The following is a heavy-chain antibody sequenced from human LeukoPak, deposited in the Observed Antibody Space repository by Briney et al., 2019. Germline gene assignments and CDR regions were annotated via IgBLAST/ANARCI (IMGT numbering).Heavy chain of an antibody. CDR1: GFTFSSYG. CDR3: ARESHYDSSASVGY. Sequence: GGSLRLSCAAPGFTFSSYGMHWVRQAPGKGLEWVAVIWYDGSNKYYADSVKGRFTISRDNSKNTLYLQMNSLRAEDTAVYYCARESHYDSSASVGYWGQGTLVTVSS. J-gene: IGHJ4*02. V-gene: IGHV3-33*01. D-gene: IGHD3-22*01. CDR2: IWYDGSNK.